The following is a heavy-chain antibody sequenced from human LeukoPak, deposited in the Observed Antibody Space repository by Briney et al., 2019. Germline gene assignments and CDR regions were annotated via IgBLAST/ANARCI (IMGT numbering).Heavy chain of an antibody. CDR1: GGSISSSNW. V-gene: IGHV4-4*02. CDR2: IYHSGST. J-gene: IGHJ3*02. Sequence: PLGTLSLTCAVSGGSISSSNWWSWVRQPPGKGLEWIGEIYHSGSTNYNPSLKSRVTISVDKSKNQFSLKLSSVTAADTAVYYCARSTGDYAADDAFDIWGQGTMVTVSS. CDR3: ARSTGDYAADDAFDI. D-gene: IGHD4-17*01.